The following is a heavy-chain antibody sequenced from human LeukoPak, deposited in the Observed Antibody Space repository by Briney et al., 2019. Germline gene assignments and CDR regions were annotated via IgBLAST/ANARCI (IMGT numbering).Heavy chain of an antibody. Sequence: GGSLRLSCAASGFTFSSYAMSWVRQAPGKGLEWVSSISSSSSYIYYADSVKGRFTISRDNAKNSLYLQMNSLRAEDTAVYYCARSQVGVGAFDIWGQGTMVTVSS. CDR1: GFTFSSYA. D-gene: IGHD1-26*01. V-gene: IGHV3-21*01. CDR3: ARSQVGVGAFDI. J-gene: IGHJ3*02. CDR2: ISSSSSYI.